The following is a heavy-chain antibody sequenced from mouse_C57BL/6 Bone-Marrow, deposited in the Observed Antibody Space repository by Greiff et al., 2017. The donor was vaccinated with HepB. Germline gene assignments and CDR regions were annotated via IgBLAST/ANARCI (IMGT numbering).Heavy chain of an antibody. D-gene: IGHD4-1*01. CDR1: GFTFSDYY. CDR3: ARRETDWDGSDY. V-gene: IGHV5-12*01. CDR2: ISNGGGST. J-gene: IGHJ2*01. Sequence: EVHLVESGGGLVQPGGSLKLSCAASGFTFSDYYMYWVRQTPETRLEWVAYISNGGGSTYYPDTVKGRFTISRDNAKNTLYLQMSRLKSEDTAMYYCARRETDWDGSDYWGQGTTLTVSS.